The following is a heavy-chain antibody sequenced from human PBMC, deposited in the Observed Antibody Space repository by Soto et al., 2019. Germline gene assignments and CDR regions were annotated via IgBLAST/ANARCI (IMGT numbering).Heavy chain of an antibody. Sequence: GGSLRLSCAASGFTFSSYSMNWVRQAPGKGLEWVSSISSSSSYIYYADSVKGRFTISRDNAKNSLYLQMNSLRAEDTAVYYCARLPALNRRYVATGAKGYYYYYYMDVWGKGTTVTVSS. D-gene: IGHD5-12*01. V-gene: IGHV3-21*01. CDR3: ARLPALNRRYVATGAKGYYYYYYMDV. CDR2: ISSSSSYI. J-gene: IGHJ6*03. CDR1: GFTFSSYS.